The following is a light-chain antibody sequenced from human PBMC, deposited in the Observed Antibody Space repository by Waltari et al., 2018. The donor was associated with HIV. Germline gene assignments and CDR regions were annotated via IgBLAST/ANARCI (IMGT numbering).Light chain of an antibody. CDR3: QQRSHWPLT. Sequence: EPVLTQSPARLSLSPGERATLSCRANQSVSDFLAWYRQTPGQPPLLLIYDASTRATGTPARFSGSGSGTDLTLTISSLEPEDFAVYYCQQRSHWPLTFGGGTKVEMK. CDR2: DAS. J-gene: IGKJ4*01. V-gene: IGKV3-11*01. CDR1: QSVSDF.